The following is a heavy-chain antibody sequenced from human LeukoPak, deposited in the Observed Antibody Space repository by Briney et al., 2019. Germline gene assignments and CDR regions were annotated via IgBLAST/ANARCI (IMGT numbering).Heavy chain of an antibody. J-gene: IGHJ4*02. V-gene: IGHV4-34*01. CDR3: ASSPTPVYYDFWSGYPPPNDY. D-gene: IGHD3-3*01. CDR1: GGSFSGYY. Sequence: SETLSLTCAVYGGSFSGYYWSWIRQPPGKGLEWIGEINHSGSTNYNPSLKSRVTISVDTTKNQFSLKLSSVTAADTAVYYCASSPTPVYYDFWSGYPPPNDYWGQGTLVTVSS. CDR2: INHSGST.